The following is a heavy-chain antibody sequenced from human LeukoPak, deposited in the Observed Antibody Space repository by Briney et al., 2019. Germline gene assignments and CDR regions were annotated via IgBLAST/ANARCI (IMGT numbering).Heavy chain of an antibody. CDR1: GFTLKSYA. V-gene: IGHV3-23*01. CDR3: ARGGGSYYFDY. Sequence: GGSLRLSCGGSGFTLKSYAMNWVRQAPGKGLEWVSSISGSGGSTYYADSVKGRFTISRDNSKNTLYLQMNSLRAEDTAVYYCARGGGSYYFDYWGQGTLVTVSS. D-gene: IGHD3-10*01. J-gene: IGHJ4*02. CDR2: ISGSGGST.